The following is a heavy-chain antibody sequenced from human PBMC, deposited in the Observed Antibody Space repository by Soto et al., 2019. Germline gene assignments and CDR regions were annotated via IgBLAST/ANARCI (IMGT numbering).Heavy chain of an antibody. J-gene: IGHJ6*02. CDR2: IDPSDSYT. Sequence: GESLKISCKGSGYSFTSYWISWVRQMPGKGLEWMGRIDPSDSYTNYSPSFQGHVTISADKSISTAYLQWSSLKASDTAMYYCARQLGSSSWYKYYCGMHVRGQGTTVTVSS. CDR3: ARQLGSSSWYKYYCGMHV. V-gene: IGHV5-10-1*01. CDR1: GYSFTSYW. D-gene: IGHD6-13*01.